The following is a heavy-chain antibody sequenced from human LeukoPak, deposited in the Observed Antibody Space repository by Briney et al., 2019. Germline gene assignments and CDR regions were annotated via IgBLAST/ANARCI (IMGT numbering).Heavy chain of an antibody. D-gene: IGHD6-13*01. Sequence: SETLSLTCTVSGGSISSYYWSWIRQPAGKGLEWIGRIYTSGSTNYNPSLKSRVTMSVDTSKNQFSLKLSSVTAADTAVYYCARGPTKSRDSSSWYLNYWGQGTLVTVSS. CDR2: IYTSGST. V-gene: IGHV4-4*07. CDR3: ARGPTKSRDSSSWYLNY. J-gene: IGHJ4*02. CDR1: GGSISSYY.